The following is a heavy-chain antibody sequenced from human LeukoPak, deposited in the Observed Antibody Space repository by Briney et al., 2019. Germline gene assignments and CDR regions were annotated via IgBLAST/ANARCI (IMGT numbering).Heavy chain of an antibody. J-gene: IGHJ6*03. CDR2: IYSGGST. V-gene: IGHV3-53*01. CDR3: AREVREDYYMDV. D-gene: IGHD3-10*01. CDR1: GFTVSSNY. Sequence: PGGSLRLSCAASGFTVSSNYMSWVRQAPGKGLEWVSVIYSGGSTYYADSVKGLFTISRDNSKNTLYLQMNSLRDEDTAVYYCAREVREDYYMDVWGKGTTVTVSS.